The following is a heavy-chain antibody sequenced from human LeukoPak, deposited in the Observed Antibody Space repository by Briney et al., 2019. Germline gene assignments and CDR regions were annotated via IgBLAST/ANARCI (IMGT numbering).Heavy chain of an antibody. V-gene: IGHV4-39*01. J-gene: IGHJ4*02. CDR3: ARVSGYEHLED. CDR1: GGSISSYY. Sequence: SETLSLTCTVSGGSISSYYWGWIRQPPGKGLEWIGSIYYSGSTYYNPSLKSRVTISVDTSKNQFSLKLSSVTAADTAVYYCARVSGYEHLEDWGQGTLVTVSS. CDR2: IYYSGST. D-gene: IGHD5-12*01.